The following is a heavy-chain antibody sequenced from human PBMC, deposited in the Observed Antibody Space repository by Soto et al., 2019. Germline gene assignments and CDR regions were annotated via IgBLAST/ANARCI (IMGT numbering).Heavy chain of an antibody. Sequence: EVQLLESGGALVQPGGSLRLSCAASGFTFGSYALSWVRQVPGKGLEWVSCTGSSGGSTFYADSVKGRFTISRDNSRNTLYLQMNSLRAEDTAVYYCAKGDLAHYFDYWGQGTLVTVSS. CDR1: GFTFGSYA. J-gene: IGHJ4*02. V-gene: IGHV3-23*01. CDR3: AKGDLAHYFDY. D-gene: IGHD2-21*02. CDR2: TGSSGGST.